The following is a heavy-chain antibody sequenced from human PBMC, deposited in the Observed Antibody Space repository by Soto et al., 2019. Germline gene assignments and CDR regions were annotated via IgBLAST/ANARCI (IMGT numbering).Heavy chain of an antibody. D-gene: IGHD2-2*01. J-gene: IGHJ5*02. CDR1: GGSISSGGYY. V-gene: IGHV4-31*03. Sequence: LSLTCTVSGGSISSGGYYWSWIRQHPGKGLEWIGYIYYSGSTYYNPSLKSRVTISVDTSKNQFSLKLSSVTAADTAVYYCARAHDCSSTSCYGGEGANWFDPWGQGTLVTVSS. CDR3: ARAHDCSSTSCYGGEGANWFDP. CDR2: IYYSGST.